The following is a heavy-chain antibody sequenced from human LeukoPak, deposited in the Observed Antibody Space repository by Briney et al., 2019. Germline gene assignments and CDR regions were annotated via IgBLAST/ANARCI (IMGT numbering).Heavy chain of an antibody. CDR3: AREDLTGSYRFIDY. V-gene: IGHV4-4*02. CDR1: GGSISRSNW. Sequence: SETLSLTCAVSGGSISRSNWWSWVRQPPGKGLELIGEIYHSGSTNYNPSLKSRVTISVDKSKNQFSLKLSSVTAADTAVYYCAREDLTGSYRFIDYWGQGTLVTVSS. CDR2: IYHSGST. J-gene: IGHJ4*02. D-gene: IGHD1-26*01.